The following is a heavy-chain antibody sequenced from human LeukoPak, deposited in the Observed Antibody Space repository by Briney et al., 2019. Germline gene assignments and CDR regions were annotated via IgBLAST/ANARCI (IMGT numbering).Heavy chain of an antibody. CDR3: AKVSGRIQIWPQPFGDGMDV. D-gene: IGHD3-10*01. J-gene: IGHJ6*02. Sequence: GGSLRLSCAASGFTFSSYAMHWVRQAPGKGLECVSAISGSGGNTYYADSVKGRFTISRDNSKNMLYLQMNSLRAEDTAVYYCAKVSGRIQIWPQPFGDGMDVWGQGTTVTVSS. CDR2: ISGSGGNT. CDR1: GFTFSSYA. V-gene: IGHV3-23*01.